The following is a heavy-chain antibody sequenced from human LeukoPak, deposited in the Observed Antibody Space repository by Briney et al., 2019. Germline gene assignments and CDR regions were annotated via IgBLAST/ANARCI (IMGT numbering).Heavy chain of an antibody. D-gene: IGHD3-10*01. CDR2: INHSGST. CDR3: ARTAKYYYGSETYYFFDY. CDR1: GGSFSDYY. Sequence: NTSETLSLTCAVYGGSFSDYYWSWIRQPPGKGLEWIGEINHSGSTNYNPSLKSRVTISVDTSKNQFSLKLTSVTPADTAVYYCARTAKYYYGSETYYFFDYWGQGTLVTVSS. J-gene: IGHJ4*02. V-gene: IGHV4-34*01.